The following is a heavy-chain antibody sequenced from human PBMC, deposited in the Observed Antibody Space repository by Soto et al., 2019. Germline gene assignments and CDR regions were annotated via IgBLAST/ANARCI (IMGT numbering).Heavy chain of an antibody. CDR2: ISYSGST. V-gene: IGHV4-30-4*01. Sequence: QVQLQESGPGLVKPSQTLSLTCTVSGGSISSGDFYWSWVRQSPGKGLEWIGYISYSGSTDYNPSLKSRLTISLDTSKNQFSLKLASVTAADTAVYYCAREKGYYYGMDVWGQGTTVTVSS. CDR1: GGSISSGDFY. CDR3: AREKGYYYGMDV. J-gene: IGHJ6*02.